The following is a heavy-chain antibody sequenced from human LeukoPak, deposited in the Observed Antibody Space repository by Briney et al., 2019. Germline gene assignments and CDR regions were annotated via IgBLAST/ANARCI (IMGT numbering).Heavy chain of an antibody. D-gene: IGHD3-10*01. CDR1: GYTFTSYY. J-gene: IGHJ4*02. CDR3: ARSRITMVRGVIRGSYFDY. V-gene: IGHV1-46*04. CDR2: INPSGGST. Sequence: PGASVKVSCKASGYTFTSYYMHWVRQAPGQGLEWMGLINPSGGSTSYAQKLQGRFTMTRDTSTSTVYMELSSLRSEDTAVYYCARSRITMVRGVIRGSYFDYWGQRTLVTVSS.